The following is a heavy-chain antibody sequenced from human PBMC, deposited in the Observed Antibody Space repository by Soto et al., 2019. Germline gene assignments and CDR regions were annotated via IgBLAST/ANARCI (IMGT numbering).Heavy chain of an antibody. CDR3: ARKWLLYYGMDV. CDR1: GGSISSSSYY. V-gene: IGHV4-39*01. Sequence: SETLSLTCTVSGGSISSSSYYWDWIRQPPGKGLEWIGSIYYSGSTYYNPSLKSRVTISVDTSKNQFSLKLSSVTAADTAVYYCARKWLLYYGMDVWGQGTTVTVSS. D-gene: IGHD3-22*01. J-gene: IGHJ6*02. CDR2: IYYSGST.